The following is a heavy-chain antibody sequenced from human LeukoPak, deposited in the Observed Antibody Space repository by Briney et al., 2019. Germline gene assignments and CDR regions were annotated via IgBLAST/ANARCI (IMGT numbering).Heavy chain of an antibody. V-gene: IGHV3-21*01. CDR1: GFTFSSYS. Sequence: GGSLRLSCAASGFTFSSYSMNWVRQAPGKGLEWVSSISSSSSYIYYADSVKGRFTISRDNAKNSLYLQMNSLRAEDTAVYYCARDSTSSGWYGVVNWFDPWGQGTLVTVSS. CDR3: ARDSTSSGWYGVVNWFDP. CDR2: ISSSSSYI. J-gene: IGHJ5*02. D-gene: IGHD6-19*01.